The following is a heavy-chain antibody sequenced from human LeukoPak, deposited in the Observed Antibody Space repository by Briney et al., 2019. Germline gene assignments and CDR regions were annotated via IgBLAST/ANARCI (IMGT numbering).Heavy chain of an antibody. CDR2: IYYSGST. CDR1: GGSISSYY. CDR3: ARPFGTPYTYYYDSSGYSFDS. V-gene: IGHV4-59*01. D-gene: IGHD3-22*01. J-gene: IGHJ4*02. Sequence: SETLSLTCTVSGGSISSYYWSWIRQPPGKGLEWIGYIYYSGSTNYNPSLKRRVTISVDTSKNQFSLKMSSVAAADTAVHYCARPFGTPYTYYYDSSGYSFDSWGQGTLVTVSS.